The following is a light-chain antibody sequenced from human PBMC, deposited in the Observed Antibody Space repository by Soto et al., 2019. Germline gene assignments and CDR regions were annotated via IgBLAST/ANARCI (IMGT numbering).Light chain of an antibody. Sequence: QSALTQPASVSGSPGQSITISCTGTSNDIGSYNLVSWYQQHPGNAPKLILYEVDKRPSGVSSRFSASKSGNTAFLTVSGLQTDDEAHYHCCSYAGTNTLIFGGGTKLTVL. CDR1: SNDIGSYNL. CDR3: CSYAGTNTLI. V-gene: IGLV2-23*02. J-gene: IGLJ2*01. CDR2: EVD.